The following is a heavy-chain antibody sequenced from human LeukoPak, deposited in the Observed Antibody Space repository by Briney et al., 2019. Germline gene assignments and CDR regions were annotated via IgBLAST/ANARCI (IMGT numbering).Heavy chain of an antibody. CDR3: VRDPRDT. CDR1: GFTSRNYW. V-gene: IGHV3-74*01. Sequence: GGSLRLSCVASGFTSRNYWMNWVRQVPGEGLVWVSHIDNDGRRTFYADSREGRFTISRDNARNTVYLQMNSLRVEHTAVYFCVRDPRDTWGQGTLVTVSS. J-gene: IGHJ5*02. CDR2: IDNDGRRT.